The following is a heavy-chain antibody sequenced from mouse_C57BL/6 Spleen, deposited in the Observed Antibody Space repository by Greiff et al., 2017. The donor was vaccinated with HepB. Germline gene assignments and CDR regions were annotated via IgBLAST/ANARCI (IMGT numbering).Heavy chain of an antibody. CDR2: IYPGSGST. CDR3: ARSGGGYHEAMDY. V-gene: IGHV1-55*01. CDR1: GYTFTSYW. J-gene: IGHJ4*01. D-gene: IGHD2-2*01. Sequence: QVQLQQPGAELVKPGASVKMSCKASGYTFTSYWITWVKQRPGQGLEWIGDIYPGSGSTNYNEKFKSKATLTVDTSSSTAYMQLSSLTSEDSAVYYCARSGGGYHEAMDYWGQGTSVTVSS.